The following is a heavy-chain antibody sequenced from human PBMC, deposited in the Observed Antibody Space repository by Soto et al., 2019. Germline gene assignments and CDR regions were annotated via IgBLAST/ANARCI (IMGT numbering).Heavy chain of an antibody. Sequence: QVQLIQSGAEVKKPGSSVKVSCKAYGGTFSRYAISWVRQAPGQGLEWMGGMTPIFGTANYAQKFQGRVASTADESTRTSYMELRGLRSGDTAVYYCARGWGYDTSDYYYAYWGQGTLITVSS. V-gene: IGHV1-69*01. CDR3: ARGWGYDTSDYYYAY. CDR1: GGTFSRYA. CDR2: MTPIFGTA. J-gene: IGHJ4*02. D-gene: IGHD3-22*01.